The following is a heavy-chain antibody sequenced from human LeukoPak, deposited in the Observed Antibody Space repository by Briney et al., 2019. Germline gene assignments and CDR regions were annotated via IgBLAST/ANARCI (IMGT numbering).Heavy chain of an antibody. CDR2: IIPIFGTA. CDR1: GGTFSSYA. CDR3: ARDPVAGYDAFDI. J-gene: IGHJ3*02. Sequence: SVKVSCKASGGTFSSYAISWVRQAPGHGLEWMGGIIPIFGTANYAQKFQGRVTITADKSTSTAYMELSSLRSEDTAVYYCARDPVAGYDAFDIWGQGTMVTVSS. D-gene: IGHD6-19*01. V-gene: IGHV1-69*06.